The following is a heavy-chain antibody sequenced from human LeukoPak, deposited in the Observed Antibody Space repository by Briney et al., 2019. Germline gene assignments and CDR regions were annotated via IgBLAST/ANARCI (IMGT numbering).Heavy chain of an antibody. CDR2: IKQDGSEK. D-gene: IGHD3-3*01. J-gene: IGHJ4*02. V-gene: IGHV3-7*01. CDR3: ARSNDFRSGYLFDY. Sequence: GGSLRLSCAASGFTFSSYWMSWVRQAPGKGLEWVANIKQDGSEKYFVDSVEGRFAISRDNDKNSLYLQMNSLRAEDTAVYYCARSNDFRSGYLFDYWGEGILVTVSS. CDR1: GFTFSSYW.